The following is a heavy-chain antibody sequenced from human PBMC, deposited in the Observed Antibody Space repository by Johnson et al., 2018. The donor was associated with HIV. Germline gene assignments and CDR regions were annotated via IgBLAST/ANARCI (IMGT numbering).Heavy chain of an antibody. CDR2: IYSGGST. V-gene: IGHV3-53*01. Sequence: VQLVESGGGLIQPGGSLRLSCAASGFTVSSNYMSWVRQAPGKGLEWVSVIYSGGSTYSADSVRGRFTISRDNSKNTLYLQMNNLRADDTAVYSCARATTYYYDTRQDAFDIWGQGTMVTVSS. J-gene: IGHJ3*02. D-gene: IGHD3-22*01. CDR3: ARATTYYYDTRQDAFDI. CDR1: GFTVSSNY.